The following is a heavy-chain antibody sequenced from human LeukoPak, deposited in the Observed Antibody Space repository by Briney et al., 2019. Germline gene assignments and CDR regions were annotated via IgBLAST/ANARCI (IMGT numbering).Heavy chain of an antibody. J-gene: IGHJ4*02. D-gene: IGHD1-1*01. CDR1: GYIFISYY. CDR2: INPSGGST. V-gene: IGHV1-46*01. CDR3: ARAMTTNWYYFDS. Sequence: ASVKVSCKASGYIFISYYMHWVRQAPGQGLEWMGTINPSGGSTSYAQKFQGRVTMTRDTSTSTVYMNLSSLRSEDTAVYFCARAMTTNWYYFDSWGQGTLVTVSS.